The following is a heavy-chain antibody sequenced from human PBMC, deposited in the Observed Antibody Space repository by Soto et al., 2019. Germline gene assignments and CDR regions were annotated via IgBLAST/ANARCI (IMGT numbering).Heavy chain of an antibody. CDR3: AKDGNPIPYLTGYYRLGWFDP. D-gene: IGHD3-9*01. J-gene: IGHJ5*02. V-gene: IGHV4-59*01. CDR1: GGSITSYH. Sequence: SETLSLTCIVSGGSITSYHWSWIRQFPGKGLEWIAYTSYTGNTNYNPSLQSRVTISMDTSKNQLSLKLTSMTAADTAVYYCAKDGNPIPYLTGYYRLGWFDPWGQGTLVTVSS. CDR2: TSYTGNT.